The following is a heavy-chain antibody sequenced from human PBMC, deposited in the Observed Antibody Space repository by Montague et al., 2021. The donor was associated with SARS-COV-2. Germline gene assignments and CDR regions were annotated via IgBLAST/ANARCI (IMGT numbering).Heavy chain of an antibody. CDR1: GFSLRTSGMC. D-gene: IGHD6-19*01. J-gene: IGHJ4*02. V-gene: IGHV2-70*01. CDR3: ARVRTEQWLALSFDY. CDR2: IDWDDDK. Sequence: PALVKPTQTLTLTCTFSGFSLRTSGMCVSWIRQPPGKALEWLVLIDWDDDKYYSTSLETRLNISKDTSKSQVVLTMTNMDPVDTASYYCARVRTEQWLALSFDYWGQGTLVTVSS.